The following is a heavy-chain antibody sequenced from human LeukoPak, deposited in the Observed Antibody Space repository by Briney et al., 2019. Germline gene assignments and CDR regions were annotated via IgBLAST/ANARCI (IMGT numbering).Heavy chain of an antibody. CDR3: ARDPPYSSGWYETDY. Sequence: ASVKVSCKASGYTFTSYYMHWVRQAPGQGLEWMGIINPSGGSTSYAQKFQGRVTMTTDTSTSTAYMELRSLRSDDTAVYYCARDPPYSSGWYETDYWGQGTLVTVSS. CDR1: GYTFTSYY. J-gene: IGHJ4*02. V-gene: IGHV1-46*01. CDR2: INPSGGST. D-gene: IGHD6-19*01.